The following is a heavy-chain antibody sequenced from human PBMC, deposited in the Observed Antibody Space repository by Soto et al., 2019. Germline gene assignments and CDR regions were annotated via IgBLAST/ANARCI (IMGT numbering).Heavy chain of an antibody. V-gene: IGHV3-30*18. Sequence: GGSLRLSCAASGFTFSSYGMHWVRQAPGKGLEWVAVISYDGSSEYYADSVKGRFTISRDNSKNTLYLQMNSLRAEDTAVYYCAKQPLIAVAELDYWGQGTLVTVSS. D-gene: IGHD6-19*01. CDR1: GFTFSSYG. J-gene: IGHJ4*02. CDR2: ISYDGSSE. CDR3: AKQPLIAVAELDY.